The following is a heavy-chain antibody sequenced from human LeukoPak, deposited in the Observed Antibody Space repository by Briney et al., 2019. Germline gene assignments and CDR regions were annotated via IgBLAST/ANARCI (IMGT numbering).Heavy chain of an antibody. CDR1: GGTFSSYA. J-gene: IGHJ5*02. Sequence: GASVKVSCKASGGTFSSYAISWVRQAPGQGLEWMGGIIPIFGTANYAQKFQGRVTITADESTSTAYMELSSLRSEDTAVYYCATLPPTGGSYSSSSVLSWFDPWGQGTLVTVSS. CDR3: ATLPPTGGSYSSSSVLSWFDP. CDR2: IIPIFGTA. D-gene: IGHD6-6*01. V-gene: IGHV1-69*13.